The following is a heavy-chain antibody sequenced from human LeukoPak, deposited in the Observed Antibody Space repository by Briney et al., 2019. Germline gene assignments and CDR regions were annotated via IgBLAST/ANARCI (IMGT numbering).Heavy chain of an antibody. D-gene: IGHD2-15*01. CDR3: ARVAATDVWFDP. J-gene: IGHJ5*02. V-gene: IGHV4-59*01. Sequence: PSETLSLTCTVSGGSLSSYYWSWIRQPPGKGLEWIGYIYYSGSTNYNPSLKSRVTISVDTSKNQFSLKLSSVTAADTAVYYCARVAATDVWFDPWGQGTLVTVSS. CDR2: IYYSGST. CDR1: GGSLSSYY.